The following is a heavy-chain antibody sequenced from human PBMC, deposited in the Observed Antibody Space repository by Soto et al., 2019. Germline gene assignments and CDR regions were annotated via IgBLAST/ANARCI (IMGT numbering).Heavy chain of an antibody. J-gene: IGHJ6*02. CDR1: GDTRTDFS. D-gene: IGHD2-15*01. V-gene: IGHV1-3*01. CDR2: LSVGNGDT. CDR3: ATSEGDCGGGSCYNYFYYYGMDV. Sequence: GASVKVSCKASGDTRTDFSMHWVLQAPGQRPEWMGWLSVGNGDTKYSQKFQGRVTITRDTSARTAYMELSNLRSEDTAVYYCATSEGDCGGGSCYNYFYYYGMDVWGQGTTVTVSS.